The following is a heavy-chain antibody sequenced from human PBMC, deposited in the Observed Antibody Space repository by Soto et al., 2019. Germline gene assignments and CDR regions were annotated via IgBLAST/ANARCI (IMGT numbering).Heavy chain of an antibody. CDR1: GYTFTSYG. J-gene: IGHJ6*02. CDR2: ISAYNGNT. CDR3: ARTPYYDILTGSFYYYYYGMDV. V-gene: IGHV1-18*01. Sequence: GASVKVSCKASGYTFTSYGISWVRQAPGQGLEWMGWISAYNGNTNYAQKLQGRVTMTTDTSTSTAYMELRSLRSDDTAVYYCARTPYYDILTGSFYYYYYGMDVWGQGTTVTVSS. D-gene: IGHD3-9*01.